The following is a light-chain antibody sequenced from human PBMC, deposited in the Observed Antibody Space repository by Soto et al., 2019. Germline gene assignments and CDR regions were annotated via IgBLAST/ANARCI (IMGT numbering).Light chain of an antibody. CDR1: QDVGTNY. V-gene: IGKV3-20*01. J-gene: IGKJ2*01. CDR3: QQFINSPYMYT. Sequence: EIVLTQSPGTLSLSPGDGATLSCRSSQDVGTNYVAWYQQKPGQAPRLLIFGASSRASGVPDRFSGSGSGTDFTLTISRLEPEDSAVYFCQQFINSPYMYTFGQGTKLEI. CDR2: GAS.